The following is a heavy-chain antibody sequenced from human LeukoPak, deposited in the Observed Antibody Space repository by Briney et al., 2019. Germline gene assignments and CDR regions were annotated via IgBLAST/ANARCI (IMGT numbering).Heavy chain of an antibody. J-gene: IGHJ4*02. CDR3: AKVSRYCSGGSCYYHPFDY. CDR2: ISGSGGST. CDR1: GFTFSSYA. Sequence: PGGSLRLSCVASGFTFSSYAMSWVRQAPGKGLEWVSVISGSGGSTYYADSVKGRFTISRDNSKNTLYLQMNSLRAEDTAVHYCAKVSRYCSGGSCYYHPFDYWGQGTLVTVSS. V-gene: IGHV3-23*01. D-gene: IGHD2-15*01.